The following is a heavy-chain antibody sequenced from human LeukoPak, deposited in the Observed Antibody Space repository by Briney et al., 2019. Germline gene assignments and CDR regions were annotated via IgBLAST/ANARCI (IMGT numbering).Heavy chain of an antibody. D-gene: IGHD2-2*01. Sequence: GGSLRLSCAASGFTFSSYGMHWVRQAPGKGLEWVAVISYDGSNKYYADSVKGRFTISRDNSKNTLYLQMNSLRAEDTAVYYCAKVEGCSSTGCYGAYFDHWGQGTLVTVSS. CDR2: ISYDGSNK. J-gene: IGHJ4*02. CDR3: AKVEGCSSTGCYGAYFDH. V-gene: IGHV3-30*18. CDR1: GFTFSSYG.